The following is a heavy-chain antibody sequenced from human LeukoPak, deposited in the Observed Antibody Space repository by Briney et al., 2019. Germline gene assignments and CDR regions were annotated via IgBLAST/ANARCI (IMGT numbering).Heavy chain of an antibody. D-gene: IGHD6-19*01. CDR1: GFTFSSYE. CDR2: ISSSGSGRTT. CDR3: ARAIAVSPWYFDL. Sequence: PGGSLRLPCAASGFTFSSYEMNWVRQAPGKGLEWVSYISSSGSGRTTYYADSVKGRFTVSRDNAKNSLYLQMNSLRAEDTAVYYCARAIAVSPWYFDLWGRGTLVTVSS. J-gene: IGHJ2*01. V-gene: IGHV3-48*03.